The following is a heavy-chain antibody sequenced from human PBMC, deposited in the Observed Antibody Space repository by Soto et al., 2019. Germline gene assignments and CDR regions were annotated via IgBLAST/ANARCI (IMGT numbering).Heavy chain of an antibody. CDR2: ISGSGGST. Sequence: EVQLLESGGGLVQPGGSLRLSCAASGFTFSSYAMSWVRQAPGKGLEWVSAISGSGGSTYYADSVKGRFTISRDNSKHTLYLQMNSLRAEDTAVYYCAKRLYDILTGCAIDYWGQATLVTVSS. V-gene: IGHV3-23*01. CDR1: GFTFSSYA. CDR3: AKRLYDILTGCAIDY. D-gene: IGHD3-9*01. J-gene: IGHJ4*02.